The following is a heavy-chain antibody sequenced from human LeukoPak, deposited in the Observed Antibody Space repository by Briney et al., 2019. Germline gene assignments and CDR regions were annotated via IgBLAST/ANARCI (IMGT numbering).Heavy chain of an antibody. V-gene: IGHV4-34*01. CDR1: GFSFSSTW. J-gene: IGHJ3*02. CDR3: ARGHPPIHYYDSSGYYRMVGAFDI. CDR2: INHSGST. Sequence: GSLRLSCAASGFSFSSTWMHWVRQAPGRGLEWIGEINHSGSTNYNPSLKSRVTISVDTSKNQFSLKLSSVTAADTAVYYCARGHPPIHYYDSSGYYRMVGAFDIWGQGTMVTVSS. D-gene: IGHD3-22*01.